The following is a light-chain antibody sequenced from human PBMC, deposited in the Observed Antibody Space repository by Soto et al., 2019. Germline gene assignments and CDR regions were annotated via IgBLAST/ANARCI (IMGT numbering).Light chain of an antibody. CDR3: CSYAGSSTLV. Sequence: QSVLTQPASVSGSPGQSITISCTGTSSDVGSYNPVSWYQQHPGKVPKLMIYEVSKRPSGVSNRFSGSKSGNTASLTIAGLQAEDEADYYCCSYAGSSTLVFGGGTKLTVL. CDR1: SSDVGSYNP. J-gene: IGLJ2*01. CDR2: EVS. V-gene: IGLV2-23*02.